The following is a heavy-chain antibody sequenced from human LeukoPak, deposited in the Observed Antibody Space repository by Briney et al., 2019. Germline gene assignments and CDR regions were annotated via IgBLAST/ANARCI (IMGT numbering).Heavy chain of an antibody. V-gene: IGHV1-46*01. J-gene: IGHJ4*02. CDR1: VYTFTSYY. CDR3: ARRGYCSSTSCFKNFDY. Sequence: GASVKVSFKTSVYTFTSYYMHWVRQAPGQGLGWMGIINPSGGSTSYAQKFQGRITMTRDTSTSTVYMELSSLRSEDTAVYYCARRGYCSSTSCFKNFDYWGQGTLVTVSS. D-gene: IGHD2-2*01. CDR2: INPSGGST.